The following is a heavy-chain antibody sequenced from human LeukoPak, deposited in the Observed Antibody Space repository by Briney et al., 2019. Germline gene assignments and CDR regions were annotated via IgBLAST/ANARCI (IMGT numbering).Heavy chain of an antibody. CDR1: GGSISSGSYY. CDR3: ARDPNNWFDP. V-gene: IGHV4-61*02. Sequence: SETLSLTCTVSGGSISSGSYYWSWIRQPAGKGLEWIGRIYTSGSTNYNPSLKSRVTISVDTSKNQFSLKLSSVTAADTAVYYCARDPNNWFDPWGQGTLVTVSS. CDR2: IYTSGST. J-gene: IGHJ5*02.